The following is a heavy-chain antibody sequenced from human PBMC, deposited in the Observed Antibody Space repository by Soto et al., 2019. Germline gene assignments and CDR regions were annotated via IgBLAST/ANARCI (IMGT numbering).Heavy chain of an antibody. V-gene: IGHV4-39*01. CDR3: ANADSGESPFYGMDV. D-gene: IGHD7-27*01. CDR1: GGSISSSSYY. CDR2: IYYSGST. Sequence: PSETLSLTCTVSGGSISSSSYYWGWIRQPPGKGLEWIGSIYYSGSTYYNPSLKSRVTISVDTSKNQFSLKLSSVTAADTAVYYCANADSGESPFYGMDVWGQGTTVTVSS. J-gene: IGHJ6*02.